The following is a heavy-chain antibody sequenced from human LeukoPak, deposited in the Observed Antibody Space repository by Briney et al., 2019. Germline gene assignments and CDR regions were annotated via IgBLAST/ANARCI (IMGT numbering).Heavy chain of an antibody. CDR1: GFTFSSFP. D-gene: IGHD4-17*01. J-gene: IGHJ4*02. V-gene: IGHV3-23*01. CDR2: ISGTGGTT. Sequence: GGSLRLSCAASGFTFSSFPMNWVRQAPGKGLEWVSGISGTGGTTYYADSVRGRFTISGDDSKNTLFLQMNSLRAEDTAVYYCAKGATTVTSLVDYWGQGTLVTVSS. CDR3: AKGATTVTSLVDY.